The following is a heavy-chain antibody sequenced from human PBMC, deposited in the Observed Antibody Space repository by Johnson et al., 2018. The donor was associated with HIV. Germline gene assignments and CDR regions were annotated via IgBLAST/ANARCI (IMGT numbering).Heavy chain of an antibody. CDR2: SRNKANTYTT. CDR3: TTAIVIDAFDI. CDR1: GFTFSDHY. V-gene: IGHV3-72*01. Sequence: VQLVESGGGLVQSGGSLRLSCAASGFTFSDHYMDWVRQAPGKGLEWVGRSRNKANTYTTEYAASVKGRFTISRDDSKNTLFLQMSSLKTDDTAVYYCTTAIVIDAFDIWGQGTMVTVSS. D-gene: IGHD3-16*02. J-gene: IGHJ3*02.